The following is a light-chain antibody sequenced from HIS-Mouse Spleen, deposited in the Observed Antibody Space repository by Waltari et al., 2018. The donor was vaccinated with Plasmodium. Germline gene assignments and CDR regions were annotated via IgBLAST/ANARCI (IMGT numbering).Light chain of an antibody. CDR2: KNS. V-gene: IGLV3-1*01. Sequence: SYELTLPPSVSVSPGQTASITCSGDNWGHKYACWYQQKPGQSPMLVIYKNSKRPSGIPERFSGSNSGNTATLTISGTQAMDEADYYCQAWDSSTVVFGGGTKLTVL. J-gene: IGLJ2*01. CDR3: QAWDSSTVV. CDR1: NWGHKY.